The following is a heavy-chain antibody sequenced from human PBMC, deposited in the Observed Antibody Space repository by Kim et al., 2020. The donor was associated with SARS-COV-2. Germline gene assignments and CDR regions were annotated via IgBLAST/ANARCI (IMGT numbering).Heavy chain of an antibody. CDR3: ARDRGGITIFGVSSYYYYGMDV. V-gene: IGHV3-30-3*01. D-gene: IGHD3-3*01. J-gene: IGHJ6*02. CDR2: ISYDGSNK. Sequence: GGSLRLSCAASGFTFSSYAMHWVRQAPGKGLEWVAVISYDGSNKYYADSVKGRFTISRDNSKNTLYLQMNSLRAEDTAVYYCARDRGGITIFGVSSYYYYGMDVWGQGTTVTVSS. CDR1: GFTFSSYA.